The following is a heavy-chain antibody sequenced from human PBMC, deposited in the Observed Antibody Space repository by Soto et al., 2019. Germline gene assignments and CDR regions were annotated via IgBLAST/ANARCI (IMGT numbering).Heavy chain of an antibody. Sequence: ASVKVSCKASGYTFTGYYMHWVRQAPGQGLEWMGWINPNSGGTNYAQKFQGWVTMTRDTSISTAYMELSRLRSDDTAVYYCARTIRYFGVVHETYYVIDFWGQGTSDTGSS. CDR3: ARTIRYFGVVHETYYVIDF. CDR2: INPNSGGT. V-gene: IGHV1-2*04. CDR1: GYTFTGYY. J-gene: IGHJ6*02. D-gene: IGHD3-3*01.